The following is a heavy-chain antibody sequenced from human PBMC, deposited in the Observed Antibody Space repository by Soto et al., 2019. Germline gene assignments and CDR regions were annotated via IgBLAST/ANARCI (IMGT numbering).Heavy chain of an antibody. D-gene: IGHD1-26*01. J-gene: IGHJ6*02. Sequence: QVQHVQSGAEVKKPGDSVKVSCKASGYSFTVHYMHWVRRAHGQRLEWLGWVNLNTCGTDYAQEFQGRVTMTTATSIRTGYLDVTRLKFDDTAIYYCARDPASFLVRVYGMDVWGQGTAVTGSS. CDR2: VNLNTCGT. CDR1: GYSFTVHY. CDR3: ARDPASFLVRVYGMDV. V-gene: IGHV1-2*02.